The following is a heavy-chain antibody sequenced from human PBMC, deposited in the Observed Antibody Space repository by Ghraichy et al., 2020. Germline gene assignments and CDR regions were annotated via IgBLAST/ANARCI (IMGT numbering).Heavy chain of an antibody. CDR2: IYYTGNT. J-gene: IGHJ4*02. Sequence: SETLSLTCTVSGGSISTSSYYWGWIRQPPGKGLEWIGTIYYTGNTDYNPSLKSRVTISVDTSKNQFSLKLSSVTAADTAVYYCARISPARITIFGFDYWGQGTLVTVSS. CDR3: ARISPARITIFGFDY. CDR1: GGSISTSSYY. D-gene: IGHD3-3*01. V-gene: IGHV4-39*01.